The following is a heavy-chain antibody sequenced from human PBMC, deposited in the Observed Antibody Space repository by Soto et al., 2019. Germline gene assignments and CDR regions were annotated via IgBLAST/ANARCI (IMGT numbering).Heavy chain of an antibody. V-gene: IGHV4-59*01. CDR1: GCSINSYS. CDR3: ARAENAASHYGMED. CDR2: IYYSGTT. D-gene: IGHD6-25*01. Sequence: SDTLSLTFTVSGCSINSYSWNWIRQPPGKGLEWIGYIYYSGTTNYNPSLKSRVTISVDTSKNQFSLKLSSVTAADTAVYYCARAENAASHYGMEDWGQGTTGTVSS. J-gene: IGHJ6*02.